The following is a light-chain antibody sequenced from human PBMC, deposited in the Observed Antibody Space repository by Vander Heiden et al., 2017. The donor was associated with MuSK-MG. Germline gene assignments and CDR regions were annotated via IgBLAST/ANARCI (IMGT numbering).Light chain of an antibody. CDR3: QQSLIAAST. CDR2: GAS. J-gene: IGKJ2*01. Sequence: DVQMTQSPSSLSASIEDRVTITCRASESITTYLNSYQQKPGKAPKLLIYGASSLQSGVPSTLSGSGSETHFTLSIIRLQPEDIATYYCQQSLIAASTFGQGTKLEIK. CDR1: ESITTY. V-gene: IGKV1-39*01.